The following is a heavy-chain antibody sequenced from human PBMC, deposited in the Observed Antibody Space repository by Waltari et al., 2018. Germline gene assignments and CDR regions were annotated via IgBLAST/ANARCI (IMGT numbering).Heavy chain of an antibody. V-gene: IGHV4-59*01. CDR1: GGSISSYY. CDR3: AKAYQLLYPSPDY. J-gene: IGHJ4*02. Sequence: QVQLQESGPGLVKPSETLSLTCTVSGGSISSYYWSWIRQPPGKGLEWIGYIYYSGRTTYNPSLKSRVTISVDTSKNQFSLKLSSVTAADTAVYYCAKAYQLLYPSPDYWGQGTLVTVSS. D-gene: IGHD2-2*02. CDR2: IYYSGRT.